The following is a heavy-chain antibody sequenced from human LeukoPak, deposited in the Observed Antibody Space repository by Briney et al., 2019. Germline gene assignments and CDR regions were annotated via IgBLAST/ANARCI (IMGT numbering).Heavy chain of an antibody. CDR2: INPNSGGT. V-gene: IGHV1-2*02. Sequence: GASVKVSCTASGYTFTGYYMNWVRQAPGQGLEWMGWINPNSGGTNYAQKFQGRVTMTRDTSISTAYMELSRLRSDDTAVYYCARGLYSSSWYFYWGQGTLVTVSS. D-gene: IGHD6-13*01. CDR1: GYTFTGYY. J-gene: IGHJ4*02. CDR3: ARGLYSSSWYFY.